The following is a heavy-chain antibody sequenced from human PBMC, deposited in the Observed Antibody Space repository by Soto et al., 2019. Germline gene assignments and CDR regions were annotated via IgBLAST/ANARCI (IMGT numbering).Heavy chain of an antibody. CDR1: GFTFSSYG. D-gene: IGHD2-2*02. CDR3: ARDLTTYCSSSSCYSPLDY. CDR2: IWYDGSNK. V-gene: IGHV3-33*01. J-gene: IGHJ4*02. Sequence: GGSLRLSCAASGFTFSSYGMHWVHQAPGKGLEWVAVIWYDGSNKYYADSVKGRFTISRDNSKNTLYLQMNSLRAEDTAVYYCARDLTTYCSSSSCYSPLDYWGQGTLVTVSS.